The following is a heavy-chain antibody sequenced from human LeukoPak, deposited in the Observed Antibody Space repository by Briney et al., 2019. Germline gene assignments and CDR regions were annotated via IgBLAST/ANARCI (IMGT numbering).Heavy chain of an antibody. V-gene: IGHV3-48*03. CDR3: ARDPSPVLRRNYFDY. D-gene: IGHD2-8*01. Sequence: GGSLRLSCAASGFTFSSYDMNWVRQAPGKGLEWVSYISSSGTTIDYADSVKGRSTISRDNAKNSLYLQMSSLRAEDTAVYYCARDPSPVLRRNYFDYWGQGTLVTVSS. CDR1: GFTFSSYD. J-gene: IGHJ4*02. CDR2: ISSSGTTI.